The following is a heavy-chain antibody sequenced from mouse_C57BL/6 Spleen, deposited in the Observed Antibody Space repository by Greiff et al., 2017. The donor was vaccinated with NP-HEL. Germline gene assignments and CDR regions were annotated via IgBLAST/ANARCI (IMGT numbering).Heavy chain of an antibody. D-gene: IGHD2-3*01. CDR2: IDPSDSYT. Sequence: QVQLQQPGAELVMPGASVKLSCKASGYTFTSYWMHWVKQRPGQGLEWIGVIDPSDSYTNYNQKFKGKSTLTVDKSSSTAYMQLSRLTAEDSAVYYCAKASYDVDDWGQGTTLTVSS. CDR1: GYTFTSYW. J-gene: IGHJ2*01. V-gene: IGHV1-69*01. CDR3: AKASYDVDD.